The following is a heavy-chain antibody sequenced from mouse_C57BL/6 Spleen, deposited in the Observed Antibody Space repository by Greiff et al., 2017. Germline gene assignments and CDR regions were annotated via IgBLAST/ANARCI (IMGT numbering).Heavy chain of an antibody. J-gene: IGHJ3*01. D-gene: IGHD1-1*01. Sequence: VQLKESGAELVRPGASVTLSCTASGFNITDDYMHWVKQRPEQGLEWLGWIDPENGDTEYASKFQGKATITADTAANRAYVQLSSQTSEDTAVYYCTTYYGSSRVAYWGQGTRVTVSA. CDR2: IDPENGDT. V-gene: IGHV14-4*01. CDR1: GFNITDDY. CDR3: TTYYGSSRVAY.